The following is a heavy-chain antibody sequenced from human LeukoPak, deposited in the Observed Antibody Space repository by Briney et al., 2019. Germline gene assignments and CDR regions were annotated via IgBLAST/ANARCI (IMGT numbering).Heavy chain of an antibody. J-gene: IGHJ5*02. CDR3: ARGDYYGSESYWHTKWFDP. CDR1: GGTFNSHV. V-gene: IGHV1-69*05. Sequence: GTSVRVSCKASGGTFNSHVISWVRQAPGQGLEWMGGIIPVFVTANYAQKLQGRVPITTDESTTTAYMEMSSLRSEDTAVYYCARGDYYGSESYWHTKWFDPWGQGTLVTVSS. D-gene: IGHD3-10*01. CDR2: IIPVFVTA.